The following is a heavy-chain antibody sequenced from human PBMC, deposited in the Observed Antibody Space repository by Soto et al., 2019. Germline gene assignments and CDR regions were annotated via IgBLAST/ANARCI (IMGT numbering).Heavy chain of an antibody. CDR2: IKLDGSEE. Sequence: EVQQVESGGGLVQPGGSLRLSCAASGFTFSSYWMSWVRQAPGKGLEWVANIKLDGSEEYYVDSVKGRFTISRDNAQNSLSLQMNSLRAKDMAVYYCARLPWGQWRSHFDYWVQGTLVTVST. CDR1: GFTFSSYW. V-gene: IGHV3-7*01. J-gene: IGHJ4*02. CDR3: ARLPWGQWRSHFDY. D-gene: IGHD6-19*01.